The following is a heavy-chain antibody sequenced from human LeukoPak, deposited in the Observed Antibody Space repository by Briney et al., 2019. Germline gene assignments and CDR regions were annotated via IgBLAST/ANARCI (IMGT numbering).Heavy chain of an antibody. CDR1: GFNFSDYY. D-gene: IGHD3-22*01. Sequence: GGSLRLSCEASGFNFSDYYMSWIRQAPGKGLEWVSSISSSSSYIYYADSVKGRFTISRDNAKNSLYLQMNSLRAEDTAVYYCARDAPYYDSSGYYISDAFDIWGQGTVVTVSS. V-gene: IGHV3-11*06. CDR3: ARDAPYYDSSGYYISDAFDI. J-gene: IGHJ3*02. CDR2: ISSSSSYI.